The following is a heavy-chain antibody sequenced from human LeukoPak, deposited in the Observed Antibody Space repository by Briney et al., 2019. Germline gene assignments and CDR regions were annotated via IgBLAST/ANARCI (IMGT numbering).Heavy chain of an antibody. D-gene: IGHD6-13*01. CDR2: INSDGST. J-gene: IGHJ6*02. V-gene: IGHV3-23*01. CDR1: GFTFSSYA. CDR3: AKSAAAGDHYYGMDV. Sequence: GASLRLSCAASGFTFSSYAMSWVRQAPGKGLEWVSTINSDGSTYYADSVKGRFTIPRDNSNTLYLQMNSLRAEDTAVYYCAKSAAAGDHYYGMDVWGQGTTVTVSS.